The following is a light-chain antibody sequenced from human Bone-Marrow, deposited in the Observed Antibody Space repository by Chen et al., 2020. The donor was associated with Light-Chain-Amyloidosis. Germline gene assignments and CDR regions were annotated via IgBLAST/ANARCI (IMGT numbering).Light chain of an antibody. CDR2: GAS. V-gene: IGKV3-15*01. J-gene: IGKJ1*01. CDR1: QSVSTN. Sequence: EIVMRQSTDTLSVSPGERATLSCRASQSVSTNLARYQQKPGQSPRLLIYGASARPTGIPAGFSGSGSGTDFTLTISSLQSEDSAVYYCQQYYNWPRTFGQGTKVEIK. CDR3: QQYYNWPRT.